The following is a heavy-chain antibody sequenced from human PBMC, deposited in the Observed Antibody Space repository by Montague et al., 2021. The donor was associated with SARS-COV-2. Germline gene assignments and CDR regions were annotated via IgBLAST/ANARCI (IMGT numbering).Heavy chain of an antibody. J-gene: IGHJ4*02. D-gene: IGHD3-10*01. V-gene: IGHV3-23*01. Sequence: SLRLSCAVSGFTFSSYAMSWVRQAPGKGLEWVSVISGSGGSTYYADSVKGRFTTSGDNSKNTLYLQMNSLRAEDTAVYYCAKGLSSGSYYSSYFDYWGQGTLVTVSS. CDR3: AKGLSSGSYYSSYFDY. CDR2: ISGSGGST. CDR1: GFTFSSYA.